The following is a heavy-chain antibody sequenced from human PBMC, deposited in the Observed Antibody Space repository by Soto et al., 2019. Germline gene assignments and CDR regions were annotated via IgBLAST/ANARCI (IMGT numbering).Heavy chain of an antibody. CDR2: ISSSSSYI. CDR3: ARDLFPGGNSGGVFDY. V-gene: IGHV3-21*01. D-gene: IGHD5-12*01. J-gene: IGHJ4*02. Sequence: EVQLVESGGGLVKPGGSLRLSCAASGFTFSSYSMNWVRQAPGKGLEWVSSISSSSSYIYYADSVKGRFTISRDNAKNSLYLQMNSLRAEDTAVYYCARDLFPGGNSGGVFDYWGQGTLVTVSS. CDR1: GFTFSSYS.